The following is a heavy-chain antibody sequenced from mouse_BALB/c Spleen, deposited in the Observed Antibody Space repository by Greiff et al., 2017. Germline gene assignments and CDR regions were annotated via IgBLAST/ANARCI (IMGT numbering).Heavy chain of an antibody. CDR1: GFSLTSYG. J-gene: IGHJ3*01. CDR3: CRSTMITTWFAY. D-gene: IGHD2-4*01. CDR2: IWAGGST. V-gene: IGHV2-9*02. Sequence: VQLQESGPGLVPPSQSLSITCTVSGFSLTSYGVHWVRQPPGKGLEWLGVIWAGGSTNYNSAIMSRLSISKDNSKSQVFLKMNSLQTDDTAIYFFCRSTMITTWFAYWGQRNLVTGSA.